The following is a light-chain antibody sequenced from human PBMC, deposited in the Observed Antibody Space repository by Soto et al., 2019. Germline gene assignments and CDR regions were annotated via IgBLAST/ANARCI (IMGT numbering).Light chain of an antibody. Sequence: DIQMTQSPSTLSASVGDRVSITCRASQTINNLMAWYQQKPGQAPKLLIYKASNLETGVPSRFSGSGSGTEFTLTISSLQSEDFGVYYCQQYNNWPRATFGGGTKVDIK. CDR1: QTINNL. V-gene: IGKV1-5*03. J-gene: IGKJ4*01. CDR2: KAS. CDR3: QQYNNWPRAT.